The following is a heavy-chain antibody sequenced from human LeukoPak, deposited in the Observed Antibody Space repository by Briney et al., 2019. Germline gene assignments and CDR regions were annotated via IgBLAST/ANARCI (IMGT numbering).Heavy chain of an antibody. V-gene: IGHV4-31*03. D-gene: IGHD3-3*01. CDR3: ARARITIFGVVTKPNWFDP. Sequence: SETLSLTCTVSGGSISSGGYYWSWIRQHPGKGLEWIGYIYYSGSTYYNPSLKSRVTISVDTSKNQFSLKLSSVTAADTAVYYCARARITIFGVVTKPNWFDPWGQGTLVTVSS. CDR1: GGSISSGGYY. CDR2: IYYSGST. J-gene: IGHJ5*02.